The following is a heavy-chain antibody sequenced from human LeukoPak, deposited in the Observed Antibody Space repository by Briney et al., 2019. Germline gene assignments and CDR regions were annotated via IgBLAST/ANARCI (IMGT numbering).Heavy chain of an antibody. CDR1: GYSFAAYW. V-gene: IGHV5-51*01. CDR2: IYPADSDT. Sequence: GESLKISCKASGYSFAAYWIGWVRQMPGKRLEWMGIIYPADSDTRYRPSFQGQITISADKSFNTAYLQWNSLQASDTAIYYCARSDQLKWFGDPRRPYYYGMDVWGQGTTVTVSS. D-gene: IGHD3-10*01. J-gene: IGHJ6*02. CDR3: ARSDQLKWFGDPRRPYYYGMDV.